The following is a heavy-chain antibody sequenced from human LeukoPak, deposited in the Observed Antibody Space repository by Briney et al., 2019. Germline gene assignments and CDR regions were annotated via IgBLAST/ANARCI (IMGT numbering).Heavy chain of an antibody. CDR2: IYHSGGT. Sequence: TSETLSLTCAVSGGSISSGGYSWSWIRQPPGKGLEWIGYIYHSGGTYYNPSLKSRVTISVDRSKNQFSLKLSSVTAADTAVYYCARARDYVWGSYRVEGGYFFDYWGQGTLVTVSS. V-gene: IGHV4-30-2*01. J-gene: IGHJ4*02. CDR3: ARARDYVWGSYRVEGGYFFDY. D-gene: IGHD3-16*02. CDR1: GGSISSGGYS.